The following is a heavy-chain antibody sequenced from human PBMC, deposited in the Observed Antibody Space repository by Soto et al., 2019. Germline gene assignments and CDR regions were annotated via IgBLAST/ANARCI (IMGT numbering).Heavy chain of an antibody. Sequence: ASVKVSCKASGGTFSSYAISWVRQAPGQGLEWMGGIIPIFGTANYAQKFQGRVTITADKSTSTAYMELSSLRSEDTGVYYCARDRRAGSGWFDYWGQGTLVTVSS. D-gene: IGHD6-19*01. CDR3: ARDRRAGSGWFDY. CDR1: GGTFSSYA. V-gene: IGHV1-69*06. J-gene: IGHJ4*02. CDR2: IIPIFGTA.